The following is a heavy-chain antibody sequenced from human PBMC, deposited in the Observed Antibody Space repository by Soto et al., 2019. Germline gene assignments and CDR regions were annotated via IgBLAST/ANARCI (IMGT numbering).Heavy chain of an antibody. CDR1: GYSFTNYA. D-gene: IGHD3-22*01. Sequence: ASVKVSCKASGYSFTNYAVHWVRQAPGQGLEWMGWVNTGDGNTKYSLHFLGRVAITRDTSASTAYINLSGLTSEDTAVYYCAREYYDSSGYFNYWGQGTLVTVSS. CDR2: VNTGDGNT. J-gene: IGHJ4*02. CDR3: AREYYDSSGYFNY. V-gene: IGHV1-3*04.